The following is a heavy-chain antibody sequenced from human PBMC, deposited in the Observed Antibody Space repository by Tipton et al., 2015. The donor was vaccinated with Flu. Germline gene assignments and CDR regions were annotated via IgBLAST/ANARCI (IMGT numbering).Heavy chain of an antibody. Sequence: TLSLTCAISGDSVSSNSAAWNWIRQSPSRGLEWLGRTYYRSKWYNDYAVSVKSRITINPDTSKNQFSLQLNSVTPEDTAVYYCARDLAYYAILTGYQGYYSHAMAVWGQATTVTVSS. V-gene: IGHV6-1*01. CDR2: TYYRSKWYN. CDR1: GDSVSSNSAA. J-gene: IGHJ6*02. D-gene: IGHD3-9*01. CDR3: ARDLAYYAILTGYQGYYSHAMAV.